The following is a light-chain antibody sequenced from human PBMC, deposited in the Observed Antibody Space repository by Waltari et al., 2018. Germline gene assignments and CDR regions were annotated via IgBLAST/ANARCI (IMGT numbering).Light chain of an antibody. V-gene: IGLV2-8*01. CDR3: SSYVASRIV. CDR1: TNDIGSYDY. Sequence: QSALTQPPSASGSPGQSVTFSCTGTTNDIGSYDYGSWYQHHPVKAPKLIIYEVSNRPSGVSKRFSGSKSGSTASLTVSALQVEDEAIYYCSSYVASRIVFGGGTRLTVL. CDR2: EVS. J-gene: IGLJ2*01.